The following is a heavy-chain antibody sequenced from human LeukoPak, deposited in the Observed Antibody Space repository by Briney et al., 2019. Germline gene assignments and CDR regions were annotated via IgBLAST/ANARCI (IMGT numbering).Heavy chain of an antibody. Sequence: GGSLILSCAASGFPFSSHPMSWGRQAPGKGLEWVSANRGSGGSTYYAASVKCRFTISRDNSRNTLYLQMNSLRAEDTAVYYCANAYSSGWYYFDYWGQGTLVTASS. J-gene: IGHJ4*02. CDR1: GFPFSSHP. CDR3: ANAYSSGWYYFDY. D-gene: IGHD6-19*01. CDR2: NRGSGGST. V-gene: IGHV3-23*01.